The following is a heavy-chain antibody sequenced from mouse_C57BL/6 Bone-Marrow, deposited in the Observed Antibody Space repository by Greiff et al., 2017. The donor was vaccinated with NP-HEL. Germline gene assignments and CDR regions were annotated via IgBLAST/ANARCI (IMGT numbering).Heavy chain of an antibody. CDR3: ARQVSFITTVVAKDY. Sequence: QVQLQQPGAELVRPGSSVKLSCKASGYTFTSYWMHWVKQRPIQGLEWIGNIDPSDSETHYNQKFKDKATLTVDKSSSTAYMQLSSLTSEDSAVYYCARQVSFITTVVAKDYWGQGTTLTVSS. D-gene: IGHD1-1*01. CDR2: IDPSDSET. J-gene: IGHJ2*01. V-gene: IGHV1-52*01. CDR1: GYTFTSYW.